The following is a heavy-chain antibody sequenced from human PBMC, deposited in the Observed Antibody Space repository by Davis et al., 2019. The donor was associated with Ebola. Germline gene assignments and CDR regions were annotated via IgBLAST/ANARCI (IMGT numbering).Heavy chain of an antibody. D-gene: IGHD3-3*01. J-gene: IGHJ6*04. CDR3: AKSGLSFGVVKYHYGMDV. CDR1: GFTSTSYS. Sequence: GESLKISCAASGFTSTSYSMNWVRQASGKGLEWMPSISSSSSYIYHADSVKGRFTISRDNAKNSLYLQMNSLRAEDTAVYYCAKSGLSFGVVKYHYGMDVWGKGTTVTVSS. CDR2: ISSSSSYI. V-gene: IGHV3-21*04.